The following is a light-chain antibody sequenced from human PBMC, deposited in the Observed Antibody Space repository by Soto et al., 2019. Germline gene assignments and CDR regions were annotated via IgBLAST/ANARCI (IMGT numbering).Light chain of an antibody. CDR1: SGDVGGYNL. CDR3: CSYAGNSEV. CDR2: EVT. J-gene: IGLJ1*01. V-gene: IGLV2-23*02. Sequence: QSVLTQPASVSGSPGQSITTPCTGTSGDVGGYNLVSWYQQHPGKAPKLMIYEVTERPSGVSNRFSGSKSGNTASLTISGLQPDDEADYYCCSYAGNSEVFGTGTKVTV.